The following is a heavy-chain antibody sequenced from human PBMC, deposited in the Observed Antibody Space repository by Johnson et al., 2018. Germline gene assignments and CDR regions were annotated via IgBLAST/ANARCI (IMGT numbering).Heavy chain of an antibody. CDR1: GFTFSDYY. CDR2: ISSSGSTI. CDR3: ARDSVHYYYYYRDV. Sequence: QVQLVQSGGGLVKPGGSLRLSCAASGFTFSDYYMSWIRQAPGKGLEWVSYISSSGSTIYYADSVKGRFTISRDNAKNSLYLQMTSLRAEETAVYYCARDSVHYYYYYRDVWGKGTTVTVSS. V-gene: IGHV3-11*04. J-gene: IGHJ6*03.